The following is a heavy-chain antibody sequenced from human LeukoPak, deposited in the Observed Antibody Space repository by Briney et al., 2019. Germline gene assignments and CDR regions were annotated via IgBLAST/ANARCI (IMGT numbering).Heavy chain of an antibody. CDR3: ASSRRYCSSTSCYTLRDY. CDR1: GGSISSGSYY. CDR2: IYYSGST. V-gene: IGHV4-39*01. J-gene: IGHJ4*02. Sequence: PSQTQSLTCTVSGGSISSGSYYWSWIRQPPGRGLEWIGSIYYSGSTYYNPSLKSRVTISVDTSKNQFSLKLRSVTAADTAVYYCASSRRYCSSTSCYTLRDYWGQGTLVTVSS. D-gene: IGHD2-2*02.